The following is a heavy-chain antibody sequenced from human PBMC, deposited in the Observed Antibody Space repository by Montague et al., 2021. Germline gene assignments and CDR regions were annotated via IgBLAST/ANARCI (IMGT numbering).Heavy chain of an antibody. CDR2: INPDGSAK. V-gene: IGHV3-7*01. D-gene: IGHD2-21*01. CDR3: VSVGE. Sequence: PLRLSCAASGFTFSNSWMNWVRQAPGKGLEWVANINPDGSAKRHVDSVQGRFTISRDNAKNSLHLQMNSLRAEDTAVYYCVSVGEWGQGTLVTVSS. J-gene: IGHJ4*02. CDR1: GFTFSNSW.